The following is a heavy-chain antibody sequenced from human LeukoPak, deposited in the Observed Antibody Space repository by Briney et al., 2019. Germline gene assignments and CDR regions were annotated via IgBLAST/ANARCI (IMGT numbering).Heavy chain of an antibody. D-gene: IGHD6-13*01. V-gene: IGHV3-23*01. CDR2: ISGSGGST. CDR1: GFTFSSYA. Sequence: GSLRLSCAASGFTFSSYAMSWVRQAPGKGLEWVSAISGSGGSTYYADSVKGRFTISRDNSKNTLYLQMNSLRAEDTAVYYCAKDRSSSWFNHDAFDIWGQGTMVTVSS. J-gene: IGHJ3*02. CDR3: AKDRSSSWFNHDAFDI.